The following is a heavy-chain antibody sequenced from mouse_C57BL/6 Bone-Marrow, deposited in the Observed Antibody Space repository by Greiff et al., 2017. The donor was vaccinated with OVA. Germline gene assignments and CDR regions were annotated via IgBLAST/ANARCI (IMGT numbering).Heavy chain of an antibody. D-gene: IGHD1-1*01. CDR3: TTYYYGSYWYFDV. CDR2: IRNKANSHAT. V-gene: IGHV6-6*01. Sequence: EVQLEESGGGLVQPGGSMKLSCAASGFTFSDAWMDWVRQSPEQGLEWVAEIRNKANSHATYYAESVKGRFTISRDDSKSSVYLQMSSLRAEDTGIYYCTTYYYGSYWYFDVWGTGTTVTVSS. J-gene: IGHJ1*03. CDR1: GFTFSDAW.